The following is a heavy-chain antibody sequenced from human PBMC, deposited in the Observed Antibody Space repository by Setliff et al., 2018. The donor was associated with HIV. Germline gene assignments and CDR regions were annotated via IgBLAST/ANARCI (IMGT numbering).Heavy chain of an antibody. V-gene: IGHV4-39*07. D-gene: IGHD1-1*01. J-gene: IGHJ5*02. CDR2: IYYSGNT. CDR3: VRDGTQCSRNHCINWVDP. CDR1: GGSIPRSDYS. Sequence: SETLSLTCNVSGGSIPRSDYSWGWSRQPPGKGLEWMGNIYYSGNTYYNPTLKSRVIISVDTSSNQFSLKLRSVTAADTAMYYCVRDGTQCSRNHCINWVDPWGQGTLVTVSS.